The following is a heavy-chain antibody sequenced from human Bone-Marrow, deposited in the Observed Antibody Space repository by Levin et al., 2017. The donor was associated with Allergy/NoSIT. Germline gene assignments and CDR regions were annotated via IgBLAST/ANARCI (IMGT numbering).Heavy chain of an antibody. D-gene: IGHD3-10*01. Sequence: GESLKISCKASGYTFTNYGISWVRQAPGQGLEWMGWIGSYNGITDYPEKFQGRVTMTTDPSTNTGYLELRSLRLDDTAVYYCTRDRGRYNWFDPWGQGTLVIVSS. V-gene: IGHV1-18*01. CDR2: IGSYNGIT. CDR3: TRDRGRYNWFDP. CDR1: GYTFTNYG. J-gene: IGHJ5*02.